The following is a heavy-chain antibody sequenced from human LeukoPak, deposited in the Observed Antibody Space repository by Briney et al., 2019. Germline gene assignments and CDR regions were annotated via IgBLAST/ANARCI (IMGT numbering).Heavy chain of an antibody. CDR1: GFTFSGYE. D-gene: IGHD4-17*01. CDR3: ARASDYGDYGIDY. Sequence: GGSLRLSCAASGFTFSGYEMNWVRQAPGKGLEWVSYISSSGTTKHYADSVKGRFTISRDNAKNSLYLQMNSLRAEDTAVYYCARASDYGDYGIDYWGQGTLVTVSS. CDR2: ISSSGTTK. J-gene: IGHJ4*02. V-gene: IGHV3-48*03.